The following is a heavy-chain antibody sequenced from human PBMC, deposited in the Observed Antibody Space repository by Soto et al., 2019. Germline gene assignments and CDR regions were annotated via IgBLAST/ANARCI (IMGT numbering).Heavy chain of an antibody. Sequence: KGLEWVSGLSTSGDRTYYADSVKGRFTISRENSKNTLYLQMSSLRAEDTAVYFFFQAEDGIRDVRSVSAFLLNRSSDL. J-gene: IGHJ2*01. CDR2: LSTSGDRT. CDR3: FQAEDGIRDVRSVSAFLLNRSSDL. D-gene: IGHD3-10*02. V-gene: IGHV3-23*01.